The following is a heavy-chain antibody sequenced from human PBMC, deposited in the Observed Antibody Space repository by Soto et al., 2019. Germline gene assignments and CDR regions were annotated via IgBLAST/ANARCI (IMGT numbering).Heavy chain of an antibody. CDR1: AFSLSTAGVG. J-gene: IGHJ6*02. CDR3: IQSRCGGDCLQSYASYYYYGMDV. Sequence: QITLKESGPTLVKPTQTLTLTCTFSAFSLSTAGVGVGWIRQPPGKALEWLALIYWDDDKRYSPSLRSRLTITKDTSKNHVVLTMTNMDPVDTATYYCIQSRCGGDCLQSYASYYYYGMDVWGQGTTVTVSS. D-gene: IGHD2-21*02. V-gene: IGHV2-5*02. CDR2: IYWDDDK.